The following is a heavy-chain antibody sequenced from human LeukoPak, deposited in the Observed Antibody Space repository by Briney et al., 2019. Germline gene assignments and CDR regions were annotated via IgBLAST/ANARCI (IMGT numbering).Heavy chain of an antibody. J-gene: IGHJ5*02. CDR3: ARVVVVPAARGRGWFDP. CDR1: GFTVSSNY. Sequence: PGGFLRLSCAASGFTVSSNYMSWVRQAPGKGLEWIGSIYYSGSTYYNPSLKSRVTISVDTSKNQFSLKLSSVTAADTAVYYCARVVVVPAARGRGWFDPWGQGTLVTVSS. CDR2: IYYSGST. D-gene: IGHD2-2*01. V-gene: IGHV4-59*02.